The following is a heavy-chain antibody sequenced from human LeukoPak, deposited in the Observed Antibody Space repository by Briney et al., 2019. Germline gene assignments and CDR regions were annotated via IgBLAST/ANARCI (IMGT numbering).Heavy chain of an antibody. CDR2: INAGNGNT. J-gene: IGHJ4*02. CDR3: ARESSVPYYYGSGSSFDY. V-gene: IGHV1-3*01. CDR1: GYTFTSYA. D-gene: IGHD3-10*01. Sequence: VASVKVPCKASGYTFTSYAMHWVRQAPGQRLEWMGWINAGNGNTKYSQKFQGRVNITRDTSASTAYMELSSLRSEDTAVYYCARESSVPYYYGSGSSFDYWGQGTLVTVSS.